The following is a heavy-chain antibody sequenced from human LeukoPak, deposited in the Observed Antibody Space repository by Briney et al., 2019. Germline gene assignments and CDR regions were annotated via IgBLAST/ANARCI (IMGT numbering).Heavy chain of an antibody. CDR1: GGSISSSNW. V-gene: IGHV4-4*02. CDR2: INHSGST. D-gene: IGHD4-17*01. Sequence: SETLSLTCAVSGGSISSSNWWSWVRQPPGKGLEWIGEINHSGSTNYNPSLKSRVTISVDTSKNQFSLKLSSVTAADTAVYYCARGRGVTIGYWGQGTLVTVSS. CDR3: ARGRGVTIGY. J-gene: IGHJ4*02.